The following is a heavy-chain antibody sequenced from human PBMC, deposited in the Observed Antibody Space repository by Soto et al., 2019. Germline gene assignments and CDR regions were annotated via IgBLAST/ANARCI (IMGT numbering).Heavy chain of an antibody. CDR1: GYTFTNSG. J-gene: IGHJ6*02. CDR2: IGAYNGHT. V-gene: IGHV1-18*01. D-gene: IGHD3-22*01. Sequence: ASVKVSCKASGYTFTNSGIGWVRQAPGQGLEWMGWIGAYNGHTKYAQKLQGRVTMTTDTSTSTAYMELRSLKSDDTAVYYCARGDYYDSSGYLPVRYYFGMDVWGQGTTVTVSS. CDR3: ARGDYYDSSGYLPVRYYFGMDV.